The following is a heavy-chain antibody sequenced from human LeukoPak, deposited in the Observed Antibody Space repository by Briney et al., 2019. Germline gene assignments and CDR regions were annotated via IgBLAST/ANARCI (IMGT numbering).Heavy chain of an antibody. CDR3: ARDSLVAATQLDFDY. V-gene: IGHV3-23*01. J-gene: IGHJ4*02. CDR2: ISGNGGST. D-gene: IGHD2-15*01. Sequence: PGGSLRLSCAASGFTFSTYAMNWVRQAPGKGLEWVSAISGNGGSTYYADSVKGRFTISRDNSKNTLYLQMNSLRAEDTAVYYCARDSLVAATQLDFDYWGQGTLVTVSS. CDR1: GFTFSTYA.